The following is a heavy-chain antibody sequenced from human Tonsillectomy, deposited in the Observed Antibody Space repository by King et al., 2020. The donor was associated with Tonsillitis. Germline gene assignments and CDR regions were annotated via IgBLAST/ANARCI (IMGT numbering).Heavy chain of an antibody. CDR2: ISSSSSYI. CDR1: GFTFSNYN. CDR3: AREGGIAAAGRSFDY. D-gene: IGHD6-13*01. J-gene: IGHJ4*02. Sequence: VQLVESGGGLVKPGGSLRLSCAASGFTFSNYNMNWVRQAPGKGLEWVSSISSSSSYIYYADSVKGRFTISRDNAKNSLYLQMNILRAEDTAVYYCAREGGIAAAGRSFDYWGQGTLVTVSS. V-gene: IGHV3-21*01.